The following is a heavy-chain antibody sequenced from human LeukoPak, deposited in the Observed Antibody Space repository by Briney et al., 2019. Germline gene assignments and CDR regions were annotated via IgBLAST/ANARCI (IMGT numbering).Heavy chain of an antibody. J-gene: IGHJ3*02. D-gene: IGHD2-21*02. CDR1: GFTFSSYA. V-gene: IGHV3-23*01. Sequence: PPGGSLRLSCAASGFTFSSYAMSWVRQAPGKVLEWVSAISGSGGSTYYADSVKGRFTTSRDNSKNTLYLQMNSLRAEDTAVYYCAKDEAYCGGDCWNAAFDIWGQGTMVTVSS. CDR3: AKDEAYCGGDCWNAAFDI. CDR2: ISGSGGST.